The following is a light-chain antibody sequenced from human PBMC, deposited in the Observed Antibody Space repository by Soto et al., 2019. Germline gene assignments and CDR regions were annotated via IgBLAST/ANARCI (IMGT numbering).Light chain of an antibody. CDR2: KAS. J-gene: IGKJ1*01. CDR3: QQYHSYWT. Sequence: DIQMTQFPSTLSASVGDRVTITCWASQSISNWLAWYQKKPGKAPKVLIYKASSLESGVPSRFSGSGSGTEFTLTISSLQPDDFATYYCQQYHSYWTFGQGTKVEIK. CDR1: QSISNW. V-gene: IGKV1-5*03.